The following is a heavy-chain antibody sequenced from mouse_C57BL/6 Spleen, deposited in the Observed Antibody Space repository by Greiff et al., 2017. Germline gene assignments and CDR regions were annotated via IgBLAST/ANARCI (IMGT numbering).Heavy chain of an antibody. D-gene: IGHD2-1*01. J-gene: IGHJ2*01. V-gene: IGHV5-4*03. Sequence: MLVESGGGLVNPGGSLQLSCAASGFTFSSSAMSWVRQTPEKRLAWVATISDGGSYTYYPDHVTGLFTISSANAKNNLYLQMSHLKSEDTAMYYCAREGVYYGNLYFDYWGQGTTLTVSS. CDR1: GFTFSSSA. CDR3: AREGVYYGNLYFDY. CDR2: ISDGGSYT.